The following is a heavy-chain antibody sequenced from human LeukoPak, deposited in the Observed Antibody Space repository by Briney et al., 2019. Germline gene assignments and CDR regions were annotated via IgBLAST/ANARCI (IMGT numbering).Heavy chain of an antibody. D-gene: IGHD3-3*01. CDR2: IYYSGST. Sequence: SETLSLTCTVSGGSISSYYWSWIRQPPGKGLEWIGYIYYSGSTNYNPSLKSRVTISVDTSKNQFSLKLSSVTAADTAVYYCARPRPDPFWGGYPPGLNWSDPWGQETLVTVSS. V-gene: IGHV4-59*01. CDR3: ARPRPDPFWGGYPPGLNWSDP. J-gene: IGHJ5*02. CDR1: GGSISSYY.